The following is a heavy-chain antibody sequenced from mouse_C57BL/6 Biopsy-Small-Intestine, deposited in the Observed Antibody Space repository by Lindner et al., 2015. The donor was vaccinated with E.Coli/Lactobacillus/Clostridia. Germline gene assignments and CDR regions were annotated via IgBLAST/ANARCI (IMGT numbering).Heavy chain of an antibody. CDR1: GYIFTSYG. J-gene: IGHJ2*01. CDR3: ARWNDGYYGDY. V-gene: IGHV1-81*01. D-gene: IGHD2-3*01. CDR2: IYPRSGNT. Sequence: VQLQESGAELARPGASVKLSCKASGYIFTSYGISWVRQRTGQGLEWIGEIYPRSGNTYFNGKFKDKATLTADKSSSTAYVELRSLTSEDSAVYFCARWNDGYYGDYWGQGTTLTVSS.